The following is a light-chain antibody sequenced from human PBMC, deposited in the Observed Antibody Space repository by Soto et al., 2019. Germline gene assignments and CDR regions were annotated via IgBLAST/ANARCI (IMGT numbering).Light chain of an antibody. CDR1: QSVTSSD. Sequence: MVVTRAGEEWSFCPGEKHNLSSRASQSVTSSDLAWYQLKPGQAPRLLTYGASSRATGIPDRFSGSGYGTDFNLTMRCLEPEDFAVYYCQPRSNSPITFGQGTRLEIK. CDR2: GAS. V-gene: IGKV3D-20*02. CDR3: QPRSNSPIT. J-gene: IGKJ5*01.